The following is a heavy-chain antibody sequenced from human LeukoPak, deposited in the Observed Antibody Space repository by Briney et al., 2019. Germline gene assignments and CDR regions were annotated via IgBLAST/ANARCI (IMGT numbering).Heavy chain of an antibody. V-gene: IGHV3-7*01. D-gene: IGHD7-27*01. J-gene: IGHJ4*02. Sequence: PGGSLRLSCVGSGFTFNTYWMNWVRQAPGKGLEWVANIREDGSEIYYLDSVKGRFTIFRDNAKNSLYLQMNGPRAEDTAVYYCARHWAHLDYWGQGTLVTVSS. CDR2: IREDGSEI. CDR1: GFTFNTYW. CDR3: ARHWAHLDY.